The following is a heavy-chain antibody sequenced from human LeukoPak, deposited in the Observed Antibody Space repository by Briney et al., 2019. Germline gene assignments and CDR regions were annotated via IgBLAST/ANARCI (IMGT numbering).Heavy chain of an antibody. CDR3: ARAGGTTPGYYFDH. CDR2: ISWNSGSI. Sequence: GRSLRLSCAASGFTFDDYAMHWVRQAPGKGLEWVSGISWNSGSIGYADSVKGRFTISRDNAKNSLYLQMNSLRAEDTAVYYCARAGGTTPGYYFDHWGQGTLVTVSS. V-gene: IGHV3-9*01. CDR1: GFTFDDYA. D-gene: IGHD1-1*01. J-gene: IGHJ4*02.